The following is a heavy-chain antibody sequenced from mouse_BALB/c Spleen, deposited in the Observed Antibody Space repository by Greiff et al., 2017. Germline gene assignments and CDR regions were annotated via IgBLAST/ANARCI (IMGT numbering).Heavy chain of an antibody. V-gene: IGHV1-9*01. CDR1: GYTFSSYW. J-gene: IGHJ2*01. CDR3: ARRGAATHYFDY. Sequence: VQLQQSGAELMKPGASVKISCKATGYTFSSYWIEWVKQRPGHGLEWIGEILPGSGSTNYNEKFKGKATFTADTSSNTAYMQLSSLTSEDSAVYYWARRGAATHYFDYWGQGTTRTVSA. CDR2: ILPGSGST. D-gene: IGHD1-2*01.